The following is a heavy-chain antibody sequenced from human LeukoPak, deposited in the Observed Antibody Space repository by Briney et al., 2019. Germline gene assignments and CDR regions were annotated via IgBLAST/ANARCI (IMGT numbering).Heavy chain of an antibody. CDR2: IYYSGST. D-gene: IGHD5-12*01. V-gene: IGHV4-31*03. J-gene: IGHJ5*02. CDR3: AGGYSGYDSPWFDP. CDR1: GGSISRGGYY. Sequence: SQTLSLTCTVSGGSISRGGYYWSWIRQHPGKGLECIGYIYYSGSTYYNPSLKSRVTISVDTSKNQFSLKLSSVTAADTAVYYCAGGYSGYDSPWFDPWGQGTLDTFSS.